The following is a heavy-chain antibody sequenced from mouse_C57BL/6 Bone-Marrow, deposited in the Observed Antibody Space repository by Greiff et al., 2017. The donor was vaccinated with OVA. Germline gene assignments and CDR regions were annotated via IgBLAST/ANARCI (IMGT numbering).Heavy chain of an antibody. CDR3: ARGWLPVDY. V-gene: IGHV1-19*01. Sequence: EVQLQESGPVLVKPGASVKMSCKASRYTFTDYYMNWVKQSHGKSLEWIGVINPYNGGTSYNQKFKGKATLTVDKSSSTAYMELNSLTSEDSAVYYCARGWLPVDYWGQGTTLTVSS. CDR2: INPYNGGT. J-gene: IGHJ2*01. D-gene: IGHD2-2*01. CDR1: RYTFTDYY.